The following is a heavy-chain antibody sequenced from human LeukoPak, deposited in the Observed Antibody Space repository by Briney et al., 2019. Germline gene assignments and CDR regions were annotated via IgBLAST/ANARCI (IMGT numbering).Heavy chain of an antibody. CDR1: GGSISSSSYY. CDR2: IYYSGST. D-gene: IGHD2-2*02. V-gene: IGHV4-39*07. J-gene: IGHJ5*02. CDR3: ARAPEGYQLLYDP. Sequence: SETLSLTCTVSGGSISSSSYYWGWIRQPPGKGLEWIGSIYYSGSTYYNPSLKSRVTISVDTSKNQFSLKLSSVTAADTAVYYCARAPEGYQLLYDPWGQGTLVTVSS.